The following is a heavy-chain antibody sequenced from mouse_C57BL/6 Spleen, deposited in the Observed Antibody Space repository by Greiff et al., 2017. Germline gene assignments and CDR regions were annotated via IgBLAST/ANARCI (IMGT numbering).Heavy chain of an antibody. CDR3: ATNWDGGFAY. D-gene: IGHD4-1*02. Sequence: DVQLQESGPGLVKPSQSLSLTCSVTGYSITSGYYWNWIRQFPGNKLEWMGYISYDGSNNYNPSLKNRISITRDTSKNQFFLKLNSVTTEDTATYYCATNWDGGFAYWGQGTLVTVSA. CDR2: ISYDGSN. CDR1: GYSITSGYY. J-gene: IGHJ3*01. V-gene: IGHV3-6*01.